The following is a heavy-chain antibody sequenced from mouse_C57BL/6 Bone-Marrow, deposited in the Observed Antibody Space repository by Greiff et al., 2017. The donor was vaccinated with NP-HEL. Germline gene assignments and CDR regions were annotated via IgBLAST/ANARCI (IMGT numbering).Heavy chain of an antibody. V-gene: IGHV1-7*01. D-gene: IGHD1-1*01. CDR1: GYTFTSYW. CDR3: APNYYGSSYSFAY. CDR2: INPSSGYT. J-gene: IGHJ3*01. Sequence: QVQLQQSGAELAKPGASVKLSCKASGYTFTSYWMHWVKQRPGQGLEWIGYINPSSGYTKYNQKFKDKATLTADKSSSTAYMQLSSLTYEDSAVYYCAPNYYGSSYSFAYWGQGTLVTVSA.